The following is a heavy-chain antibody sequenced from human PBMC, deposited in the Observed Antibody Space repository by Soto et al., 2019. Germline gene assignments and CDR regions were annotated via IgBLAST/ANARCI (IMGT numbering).Heavy chain of an antibody. CDR2: IYYSGST. CDR3: ARETTFGGVIVEDY. D-gene: IGHD3-16*02. CDR1: GGSISSGDYY. V-gene: IGHV4-30-4*01. Sequence: SETLSLTCTVSGGSISSGDYYWSWIRQPPGKGQEWVGYIYYSGSTYYNPSLKSRVTISVDTSKNQFSLKLSSVTASVTAVYYCARETTFGGVIVEDYWGQGTLVTVSS. J-gene: IGHJ4*02.